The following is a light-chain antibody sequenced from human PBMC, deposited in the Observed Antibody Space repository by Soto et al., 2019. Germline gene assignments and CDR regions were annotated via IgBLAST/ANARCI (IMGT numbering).Light chain of an antibody. J-gene: IGKJ4*01. CDR3: QKYTNVPT. CDR2: AAS. CDR1: QGINSY. V-gene: IGKV1-27*01. Sequence: DIQMTQSQSSLSASVGDRVTITCGASQGINSYLAWYQQIPGKVPKLLISAASTLQSGVPSRFSGSGSGTDFTLTISSLQPEDVATYYCQKYTNVPTFGGGTKVEIK.